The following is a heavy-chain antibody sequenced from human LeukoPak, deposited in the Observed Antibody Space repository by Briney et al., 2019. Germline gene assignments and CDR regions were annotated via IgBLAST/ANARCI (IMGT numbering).Heavy chain of an antibody. CDR3: AKGRRAPLVGTITKSWIDY. CDR1: GGSISSYY. V-gene: IGHV4-4*07. J-gene: IGHJ4*02. Sequence: SGTLSLTCTVSGGSISSYYWSWIRQPAGKGLEWIGRIYTSGSTNYNPSLKSRVTMSVDTSKNQFSLKLSSVTAADTAVYYCAKGRRAPLVGTITKSWIDYWGQGTLVTVSS. D-gene: IGHD1-7*01. CDR2: IYTSGST.